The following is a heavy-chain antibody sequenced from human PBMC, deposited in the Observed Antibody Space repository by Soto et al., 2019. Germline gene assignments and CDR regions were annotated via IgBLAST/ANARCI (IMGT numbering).Heavy chain of an antibody. D-gene: IGHD3-22*01. V-gene: IGHV1-3*01. Sequence: ASVKVSCKASGYTFTSYAMHWVRQAPGQRLEWMGWINAGNGNTKYSQKFQGRVTITRDTSASTAYMELSSLRSEDTAVYYFAREPAYDSSGYYYHWDYYYGMDVWGQGTTVTVSS. CDR3: AREPAYDSSGYYYHWDYYYGMDV. J-gene: IGHJ6*02. CDR2: INAGNGNT. CDR1: GYTFTSYA.